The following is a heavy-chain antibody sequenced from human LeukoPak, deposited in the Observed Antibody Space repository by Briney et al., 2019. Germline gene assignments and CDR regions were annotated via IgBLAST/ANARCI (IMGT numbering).Heavy chain of an antibody. V-gene: IGHV3-20*04. J-gene: IGHJ4*02. CDR1: GFTFDDYG. CDR3: AREGPHGAAAGNYFDY. CDR2: INWNGGST. D-gene: IGHD6-13*01. Sequence: PGGSLRLSCAASGFTFDDYGMSWVRQAPGKGLEWVSGINWNGGSTGYADSVKGRFTISRDNAKNSLYLQMNSLRAEDTALYYCAREGPHGAAAGNYFDYWGQGTLVTVSS.